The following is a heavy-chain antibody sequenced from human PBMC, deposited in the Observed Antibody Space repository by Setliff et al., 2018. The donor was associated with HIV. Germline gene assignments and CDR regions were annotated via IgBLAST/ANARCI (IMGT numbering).Heavy chain of an antibody. Sequence: ASVKVSCKASGYTFTGYYMHWVRQAPGHGLEWMAWINPNSGDTYYAQRFQGRVTVTSSTSIRTAYMEVSRLRSDDTAIYYCATLDYWGQGTLVTVSS. CDR1: GYTFTGYY. V-gene: IGHV1-2*02. CDR2: INPNSGDT. J-gene: IGHJ4*02. CDR3: ATLDY.